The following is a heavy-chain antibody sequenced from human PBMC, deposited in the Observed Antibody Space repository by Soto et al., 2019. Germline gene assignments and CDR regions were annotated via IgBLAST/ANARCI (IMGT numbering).Heavy chain of an antibody. D-gene: IGHD2-2*01. V-gene: IGHV2-5*01. CDR3: AHHTITPANNWFDP. CDR2: IYWNDDK. CDR1: GFSLTTSGVG. Sequence: SGPTMVNPTQTLTLTCTFSGFSLTTSGVGVGWIRQPPGKALEWLALIYWNDDKRYSPSLRGRLTITKDTSKNQVVLAMTNMDPVDTATYYCAHHTITPANNWFDPWGLGTLVTAPQ. J-gene: IGHJ5*02.